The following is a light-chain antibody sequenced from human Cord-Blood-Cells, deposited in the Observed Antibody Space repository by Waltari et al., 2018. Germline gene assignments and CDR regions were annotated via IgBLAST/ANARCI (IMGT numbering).Light chain of an antibody. CDR3: CSYAGSSTWV. V-gene: IGLV2-23*01. CDR1: SSDVGGYNL. CDR2: DGS. Sequence: QSALTQPASGSGSPGQSITISCTRTSSDVGGYNLVSWYHQHPGNAPKLMIYDGSKRTSGIFKRFSGSKSGNTASPTITGLESGEDADYNCCSYAGSSTWVFGGGTKLTVL. J-gene: IGLJ3*02.